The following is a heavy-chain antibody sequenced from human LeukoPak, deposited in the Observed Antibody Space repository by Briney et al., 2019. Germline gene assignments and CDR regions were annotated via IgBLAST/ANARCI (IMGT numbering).Heavy chain of an antibody. J-gene: IGHJ4*02. V-gene: IGHV3-30*04. D-gene: IGHD1-26*01. CDR2: ISYDGSNK. Sequence: PGGSLRFSCAASGFTFSSYAMHWVRQAPGKGLEWVAVISYDGSNKYYADSVKGRFTISRDNSKNTLYLRMNSLRAEDTAVYYCAVVGATDYFDYWGQGTLVTVSS. CDR3: AVVGATDYFDY. CDR1: GFTFSSYA.